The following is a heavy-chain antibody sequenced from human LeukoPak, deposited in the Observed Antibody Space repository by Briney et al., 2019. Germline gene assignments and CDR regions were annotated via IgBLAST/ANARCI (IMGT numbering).Heavy chain of an antibody. CDR2: ISAYKGNT. J-gene: IGHJ4*02. CDR3: ARVGSVFGVVRGFDY. D-gene: IGHD3-3*01. Sequence: ASVSVSCMASGYTFTSYFISCVRQAPGQGLEWMGWISAYKGNTNYAQKLQGRVTMTTDTSTSTAYMELRSLRSDATAVYYCARVGSVFGVVRGFDYWGQGTQVTVSS. V-gene: IGHV1-18*01. CDR1: GYTFTSYF.